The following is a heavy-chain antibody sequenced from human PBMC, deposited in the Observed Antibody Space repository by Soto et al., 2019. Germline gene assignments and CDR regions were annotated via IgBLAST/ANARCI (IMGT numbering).Heavy chain of an antibody. Sequence: GGSLRLSCAASGFTFSSYAMHWVRQAPGKGLEWVAVISYDGSNKYYADSVKGRFTISRDNSKNTLYLQMNSLRAEDTAVYYCARGGDYGDPRFWGYFDYWGQGTLVTVSS. V-gene: IGHV3-30-3*01. J-gene: IGHJ4*02. CDR3: ARGGDYGDPRFWGYFDY. CDR1: GFTFSSYA. D-gene: IGHD4-17*01. CDR2: ISYDGSNK.